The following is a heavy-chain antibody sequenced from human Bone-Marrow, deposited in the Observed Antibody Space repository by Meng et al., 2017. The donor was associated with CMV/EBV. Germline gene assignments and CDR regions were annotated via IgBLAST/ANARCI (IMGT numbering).Heavy chain of an antibody. J-gene: IGHJ4*02. D-gene: IGHD1-1*01. CDR2: ISAYNGNT. CDR3: ARTDSTTGNGLDY. CDR1: GYTFTSYG. Sequence: ASVKVSCKASGYTFTSYGISWVRQAPGQGLEWMGWISAYNGNTNYAQKFQGRVTITADKSTSTAYMELSSLRSEDTAVYYCARTDSTTGNGLDYWGQGTLVTVSS. V-gene: IGHV1-18*01.